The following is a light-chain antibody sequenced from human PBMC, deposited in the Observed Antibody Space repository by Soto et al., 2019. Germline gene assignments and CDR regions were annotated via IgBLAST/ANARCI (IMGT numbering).Light chain of an antibody. CDR1: QSVSSS. J-gene: IGKJ1*01. Sequence: EIVMTQSPATLSVSPGERATLSCRASQSVSSSLAWYRQRPGQAPRLLIYDTSTRAPGIAARFSGSGSGTEFTLTISSLQSEDVVVYYCQQYVHWPPGTFGQGTKVDIK. V-gene: IGKV3-15*01. CDR3: QQYVHWPPGT. CDR2: DTS.